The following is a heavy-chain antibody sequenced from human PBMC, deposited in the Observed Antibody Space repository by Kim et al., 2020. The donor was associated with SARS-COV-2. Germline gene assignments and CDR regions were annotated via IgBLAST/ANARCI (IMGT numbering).Heavy chain of an antibody. CDR2: ISYDGSNK. CDR3: AKDNRRSSSSGAFDI. D-gene: IGHD6-13*01. Sequence: GGSLRLSCAASGFTFSSYGMHWVRQAPGKGLEWVAVISYDGSNKYYADSVKGRFTISRDNSKNTLYLQMNSLRAEDTAVYYCAKDNRRSSSSGAFDIWGQGTMVTVSS. CDR1: GFTFSSYG. V-gene: IGHV3-30*18. J-gene: IGHJ3*02.